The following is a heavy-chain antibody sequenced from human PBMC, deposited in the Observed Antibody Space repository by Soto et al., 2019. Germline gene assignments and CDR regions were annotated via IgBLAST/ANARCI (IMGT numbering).Heavy chain of an antibody. Sequence: SVKVSCKASGGTFSSYAISWVRQAPGQGLEWMGGIIPIFGTANYAQKFQGRVTITADESTSTAYMELSSLRSEDTAVYYCARGPYSGSYPVPLDYWGQGTLVTVSS. D-gene: IGHD1-26*01. J-gene: IGHJ4*02. V-gene: IGHV1-69*13. CDR2: IIPIFGTA. CDR1: GGTFSSYA. CDR3: ARGPYSGSYPVPLDY.